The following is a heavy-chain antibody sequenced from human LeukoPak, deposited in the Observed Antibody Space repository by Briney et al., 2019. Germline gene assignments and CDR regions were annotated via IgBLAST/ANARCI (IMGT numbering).Heavy chain of an antibody. CDR2: IYTSGST. J-gene: IGHJ3*02. V-gene: IGHV4-61*02. CDR3: AREAAVAGPLGGGAFDI. CDR1: GGSISSGSYY. Sequence: SETLSLTCTVSGGSISSGSYYWSWIRQPAGKGLEWIGRIYTSGSTNYNPSLKSRVTISVDTSKNQFSLKLSSVTAADTAVYYCAREAAVAGPLGGGAFDIWGQGTMVTVSS. D-gene: IGHD6-19*01.